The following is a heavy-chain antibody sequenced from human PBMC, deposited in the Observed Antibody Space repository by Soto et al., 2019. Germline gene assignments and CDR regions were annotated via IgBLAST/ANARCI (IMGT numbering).Heavy chain of an antibody. CDR3: ASHSAGVGHTSDYNYGMDV. Sequence: RGESLKISCQGSGYSFTTFWISWVRQMPGKGLEWMGRIDPSDSYTNYSPSFQGHVTISTDKSISTADLQWSSLKASDTAMYYCASHSAGVGHTSDYNYGMDVWGQGTTVTVSS. CDR1: GYSFTTFW. CDR2: IDPSDSYT. V-gene: IGHV5-10-1*01. J-gene: IGHJ6*01. D-gene: IGHD1-26*01.